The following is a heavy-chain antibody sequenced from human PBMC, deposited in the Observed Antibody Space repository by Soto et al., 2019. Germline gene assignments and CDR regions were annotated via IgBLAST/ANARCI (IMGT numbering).Heavy chain of an antibody. CDR2: ISYDGSNK. V-gene: IGHV3-30-3*01. CDR1: GFTFSSYA. Sequence: GGSLRLSCAASGFTFSSYAMHWVRQAPGKGLEWVAVISYDGSNKYYADSVKGRFTISRDNSKNTLYLQMNSRRAEDTAVYYCARDLGKGEYSYVYDYWGQGTLVTVSS. D-gene: IGHD5-18*01. J-gene: IGHJ4*02. CDR3: ARDLGKGEYSYVYDY.